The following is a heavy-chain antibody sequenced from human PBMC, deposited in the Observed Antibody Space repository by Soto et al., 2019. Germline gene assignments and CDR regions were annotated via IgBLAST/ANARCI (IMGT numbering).Heavy chain of an antibody. CDR2: ISAGGRSI. CDR3: ARSTPGNPFDI. CDR1: GFSFTSYT. V-gene: IGHV3-21*01. D-gene: IGHD3-10*01. Sequence: EVQLVESGGGLVKPGGSLRVSCAASGFSFTSYTMNWVRQAPGKGLEWVASISAGGRSIYYADSLKGRSTVSRDNAKSSLYLQMNSLRAEDTAVHCRARSTPGNPFDIWGQGTMVTVSS. J-gene: IGHJ3*02.